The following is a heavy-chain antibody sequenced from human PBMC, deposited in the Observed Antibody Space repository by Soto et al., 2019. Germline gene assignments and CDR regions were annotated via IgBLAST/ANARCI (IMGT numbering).Heavy chain of an antibody. V-gene: IGHV3-23*01. CDR1: GFTFSSYA. J-gene: IGHJ6*02. Sequence: PAESLRLSCAASGFTFSSYAMSWVRQPPGEGLGWVSAIIGRGGSTYYKDSVKGRFTISRDNPNNTMYLQMNSLRAEDTAVYYCAKPAGLAARPGYYYGMDVWGQGTTVTVSS. CDR3: AKPAGLAARPGYYYGMDV. D-gene: IGHD6-6*01. CDR2: IIGRGGST.